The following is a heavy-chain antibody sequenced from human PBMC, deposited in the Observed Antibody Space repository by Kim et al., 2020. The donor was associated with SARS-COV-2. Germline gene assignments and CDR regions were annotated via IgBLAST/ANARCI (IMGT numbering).Heavy chain of an antibody. V-gene: IGHV1-46*01. Sequence: ASVKVSCKASGYTFTSYYMHWVRQAPGQGLEWMGIINPSGGSTSYAQKFQGRVTMTRDTSTSTVYMELSSLRSEDTAVYYCARGTMVRGVIIVGGLDYWGQGTLVTVSS. CDR1: GYTFTSYY. CDR3: ARGTMVRGVIIVGGLDY. D-gene: IGHD3-10*01. CDR2: INPSGGST. J-gene: IGHJ4*02.